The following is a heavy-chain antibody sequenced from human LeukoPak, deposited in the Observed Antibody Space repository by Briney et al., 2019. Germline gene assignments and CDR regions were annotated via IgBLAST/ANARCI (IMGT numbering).Heavy chain of an antibody. D-gene: IGHD3-16*01. J-gene: IGHJ3*02. CDR3: AKGGGSTAFDI. CDR2: ISGGGGST. V-gene: IGHV3-23*01. Sequence: GGSLRLSCAPSGFTFSSYAMSWVRQAPGKGREWVSAISGGGGSTYYADSVKGRFTISRDNSKSTLFLQMNSVRAEDTAVYYCAKGGGSTAFDIWGQGTVVTVSS. CDR1: GFTFSSYA.